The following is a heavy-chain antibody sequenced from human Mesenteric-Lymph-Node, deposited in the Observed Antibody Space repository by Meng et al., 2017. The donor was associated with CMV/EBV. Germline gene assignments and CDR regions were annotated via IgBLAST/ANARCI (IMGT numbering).Heavy chain of an antibody. CDR2: INPNSGGT. J-gene: IGHJ4*02. D-gene: IGHD3-10*01. V-gene: IGHV1-2*02. Sequence: ASVQVSCKASGYTFSDYYVHWVRQAPGQGLEWMGWINPNSGGTNYAQKFQGRVTMPWDTSISTAYMELSTLTSDDTAVYYCAREYMGRGVDFDYWGQGTLVTVSS. CDR3: AREYMGRGVDFDY. CDR1: GYTFSDYY.